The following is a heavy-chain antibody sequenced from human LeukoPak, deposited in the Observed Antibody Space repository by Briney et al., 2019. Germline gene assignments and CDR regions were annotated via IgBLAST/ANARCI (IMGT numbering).Heavy chain of an antibody. Sequence: PGGSLRLSCAASGFTFSSYAMTWVRQAPGKGLEWVANIKQDGSEKYYVDSVKGRFTISRDNAKNSLYLQMDSLRAEDTGVYYCARDETAYYMDVWGKGTTVTVSS. V-gene: IGHV3-7*01. CDR2: IKQDGSEK. CDR3: ARDETAYYMDV. CDR1: GFTFSSYA. J-gene: IGHJ6*03.